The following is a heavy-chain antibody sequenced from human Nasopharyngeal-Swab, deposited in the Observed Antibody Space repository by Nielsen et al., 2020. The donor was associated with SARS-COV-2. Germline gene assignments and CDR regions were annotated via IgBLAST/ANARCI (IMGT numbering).Heavy chain of an antibody. J-gene: IGHJ6*03. CDR1: GGTFSSYA. CDR2: IIPIFGTA. CDR3: ARAGEQQLLYYYDMDV. Sequence: SVKVSCKASGGTFSSYAISWGRQAPGQGLEWMGGIIPIFGTANYAQKFQGRVTITADKSTSTAYMKLSSLRSEDTAVYYCARAGEQQLLYYYDMDVWGKGTTVTVSS. V-gene: IGHV1-69*06. D-gene: IGHD6-13*01.